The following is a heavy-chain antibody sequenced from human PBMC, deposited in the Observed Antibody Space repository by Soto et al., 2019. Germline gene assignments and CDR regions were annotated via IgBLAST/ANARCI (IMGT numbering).Heavy chain of an antibody. CDR2: MNPNSGNT. V-gene: IGHV1-8*01. J-gene: IGHJ6*03. CDR1: GYTFTSYD. Sequence: GASLKVSCKASGYTFTSYDINWVRQATGQGLEWMGWMNPNSGNTGYAQKFQGRVTMTRNTSISTAYMELSSLRSEDTAVYYCARGGILAEPLANYSYYYMDVWGKGTTVTVSS. D-gene: IGHD5-18*01. CDR3: ARGGILAEPLANYSYYYMDV.